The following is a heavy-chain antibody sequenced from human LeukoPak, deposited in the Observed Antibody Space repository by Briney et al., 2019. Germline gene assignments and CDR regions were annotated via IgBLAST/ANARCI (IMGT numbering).Heavy chain of an antibody. V-gene: IGHV4-39*01. D-gene: IGHD3-22*01. CDR1: GGSISSSGYY. CDR2: IYYSGST. Sequence: SETRVLTCSVSGGSISSSGYYWGWIRQPPGKGLEWIGSIYYSGSTYYNPSLKSRVTISVDTSKKQFSLKLSSVTAADTAVYYCAGTLLGGSVYYYWHWSQGTLVTVST. CDR3: AGTLLGGSVYYYWH. J-gene: IGHJ4*02.